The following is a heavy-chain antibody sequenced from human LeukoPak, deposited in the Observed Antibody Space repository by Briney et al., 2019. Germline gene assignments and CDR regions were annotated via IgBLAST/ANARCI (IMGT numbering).Heavy chain of an antibody. D-gene: IGHD1-20*01. Sequence: SETLSLTCTVSGGSISNYYWSWIRQPPGKGLEWIGYIYNSGSANYNPSLKSRVTISVDTSKNQFSLKLSSVTAADTAVYYCARVGIAGNYFDYWGQGTLVTVSS. CDR1: GGSISNYY. CDR2: IYNSGSA. V-gene: IGHV4-59*01. J-gene: IGHJ4*02. CDR3: ARVGIAGNYFDY.